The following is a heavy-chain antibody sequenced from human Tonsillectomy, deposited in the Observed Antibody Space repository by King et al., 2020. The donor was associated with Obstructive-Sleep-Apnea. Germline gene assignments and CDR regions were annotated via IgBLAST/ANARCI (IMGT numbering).Heavy chain of an antibody. J-gene: IGHJ4*02. CDR1: GVTFSNFA. V-gene: IGHV3-30*18. CDR2: ISHDGNSK. CDR3: AKDHGYSGAQYYFDY. Sequence: VQLVESGGGVVQPGGSLRLSCAASGVTFSNFAMHWVRQAPGKGLEWVAVISHDGNSKYYADSVKGRFTISRDRSKSTLFLQMNSLRAEDTAVYYCAKDHGYSGAQYYFDYWGQGTLVTVSS. D-gene: IGHD5-12*01.